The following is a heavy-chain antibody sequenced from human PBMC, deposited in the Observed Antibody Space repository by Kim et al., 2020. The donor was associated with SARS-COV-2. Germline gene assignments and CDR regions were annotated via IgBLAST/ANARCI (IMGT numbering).Heavy chain of an antibody. Sequence: SPSLKNRLTIPKDNSKNQVVLTMTNMDPVDTATYYCAHSGYYYYYGMDVWGQGTTVTVSS. CDR3: AHSGYYYYYGMDV. J-gene: IGHJ6*02. V-gene: IGHV2-5*01.